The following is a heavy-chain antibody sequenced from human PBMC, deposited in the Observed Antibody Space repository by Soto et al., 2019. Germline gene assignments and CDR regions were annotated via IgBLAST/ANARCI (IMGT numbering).Heavy chain of an antibody. Sequence: GGSLRLSCAASGFTFSDYYMSWIRQAPGKGLEWVSYISSSSSYTNYADSVKGRFTISRDNAKNSLYLQMNSLRAEDTAVYYCARVVTVDNNFDYWGQGTLVTVSS. CDR2: ISSSSSYT. V-gene: IGHV3-11*06. CDR1: GFTFSDYY. J-gene: IGHJ4*02. CDR3: ARVVTVDNNFDY. D-gene: IGHD5-12*01.